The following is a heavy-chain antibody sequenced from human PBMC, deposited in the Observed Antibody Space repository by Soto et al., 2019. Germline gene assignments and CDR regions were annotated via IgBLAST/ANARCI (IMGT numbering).Heavy chain of an antibody. CDR1: GGSVSSGSYY. Sequence: SETLSLTCTVSGGSVSSGSYYWSWIRQPPGKGLEWIGYIYYSGSTNYNPSLKSRVTISVDTSKNQFSLKLGSVTAADTAVYYCARGNGVIVVDPLYYFDYWGQGTLVTVSS. V-gene: IGHV4-61*01. CDR2: IYYSGST. D-gene: IGHD3-22*01. CDR3: ARGNGVIVVDPLYYFDY. J-gene: IGHJ4*02.